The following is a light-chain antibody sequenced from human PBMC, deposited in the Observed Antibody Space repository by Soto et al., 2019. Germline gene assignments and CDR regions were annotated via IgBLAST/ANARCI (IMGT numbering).Light chain of an antibody. V-gene: IGKV3-20*01. CDR3: QQSGTSAYT. J-gene: IGKJ2*01. CDR1: QSVSSSY. CDR2: GAS. Sequence: EIVLTQSPGTLSLSPGERATLSCRASQSVSSSYLAWYQQKPGQAPRLLIYGASSRATGISDRFSGSGSGTDFTLTTSRLEPEDFAVYYCQQSGTSAYTFGQGTKLEIK.